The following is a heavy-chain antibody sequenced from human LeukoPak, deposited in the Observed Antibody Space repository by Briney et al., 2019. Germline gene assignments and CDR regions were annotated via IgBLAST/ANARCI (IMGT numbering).Heavy chain of an antibody. D-gene: IGHD5-18*01. V-gene: IGHV3-23*01. Sequence: GGSLRLSCAASGFTFSSYAMSWVRQAPGKGLEWVSAISGSGGSTYYADSVKGRFTISRDNSKNTLCLQMNSLRAEDTAVYYCAKSRYSYGLNYYHYYMDVWGKGTTVTVSS. J-gene: IGHJ6*03. CDR2: ISGSGGST. CDR1: GFTFSSYA. CDR3: AKSRYSYGLNYYHYYMDV.